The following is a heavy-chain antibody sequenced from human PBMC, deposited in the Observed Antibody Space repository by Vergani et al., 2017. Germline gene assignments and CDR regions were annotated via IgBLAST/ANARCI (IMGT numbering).Heavy chain of an antibody. D-gene: IGHD2-21*01. Sequence: QEQLVESGGGVVQPGRSLRVSCAASGFTFRSYVMYWVRQAPGKGLEWVAVIWSDGNKKYYADSVKGRFTNSRDNSKNTVYLQINSLRAEDTAFYYCADLYGDDGFSPCWGRGTLVTVSS. V-gene: IGHV3-33*01. CDR3: ADLYGDDGFSPC. CDR2: IWSDGNKK. CDR1: GFTFRSYV. J-gene: IGHJ4*02.